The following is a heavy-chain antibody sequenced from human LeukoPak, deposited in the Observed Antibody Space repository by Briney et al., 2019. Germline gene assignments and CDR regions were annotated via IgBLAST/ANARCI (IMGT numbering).Heavy chain of an antibody. Sequence: GGSLRLSCAASGFTFSSYAMHWVRQAPGKGLEWVAVISYDGSNKYYADSVKGRFTISRDNSKNTLYLQMNSLRAEDTAVYYCAKESGYSYGYTYYYYGLDVWGQGTTVTVSS. CDR2: ISYDGSNK. V-gene: IGHV3-30-3*01. CDR1: GFTFSSYA. CDR3: AKESGYSYGYTYYYYGLDV. D-gene: IGHD5-18*01. J-gene: IGHJ6*02.